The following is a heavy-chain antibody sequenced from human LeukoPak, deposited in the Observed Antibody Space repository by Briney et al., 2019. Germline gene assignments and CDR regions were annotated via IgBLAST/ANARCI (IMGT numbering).Heavy chain of an antibody. J-gene: IGHJ4*02. CDR3: ARGWTRDGYNYCLDY. V-gene: IGHV1-46*01. CDR2: INPSGDST. D-gene: IGHD5-24*01. Sequence: ASVKVSCKASGYSFTSYYMHWVRQAPGQGLEWMGIINPSGDSTSYAQKFQSRVTMARDMSTSTVYMELSRLRSDDTAVYYCARGWTRDGYNYCLDYWGQGTLVTVSS. CDR1: GYSFTSYY.